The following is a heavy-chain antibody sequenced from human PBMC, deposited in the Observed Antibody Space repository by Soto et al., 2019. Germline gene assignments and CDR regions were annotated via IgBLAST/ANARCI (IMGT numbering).Heavy chain of an antibody. CDR2: LTWNSESI. Sequence: GGSLRLSCAASGFRFADYTMHWVRQAPGKGLEWVSGLTWNSESIAYADSVKGRFTISRDNAKNSLYLQMNSLRAEDTAFYFCAKGAISGTLNWFDPWGQGTLVTVSS. CDR3: AKGAISGTLNWFDP. J-gene: IGHJ5*02. D-gene: IGHD6-13*01. V-gene: IGHV3-9*01. CDR1: GFRFADYT.